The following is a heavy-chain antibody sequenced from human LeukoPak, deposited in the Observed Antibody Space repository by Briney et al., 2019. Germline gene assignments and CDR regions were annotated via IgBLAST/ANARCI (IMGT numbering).Heavy chain of an antibody. V-gene: IGHV3-23*01. Sequence: GGSLRLSCAASGFTFSSYAMSWVRQAPGKWLEWVSAISGSGGSTYYADSVKGRFTISRDNSKNTLYLQMNSLRAEDTAVYYCAKDLLYYYDSSGHLDAFDIWGQGTMVTVSS. CDR2: ISGSGGST. CDR3: AKDLLYYYDSSGHLDAFDI. CDR1: GFTFSSYA. J-gene: IGHJ3*02. D-gene: IGHD3-22*01.